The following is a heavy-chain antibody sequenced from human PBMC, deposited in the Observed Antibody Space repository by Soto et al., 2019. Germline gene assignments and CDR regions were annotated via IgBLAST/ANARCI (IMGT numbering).Heavy chain of an antibody. D-gene: IGHD1-7*01. J-gene: IGHJ6*03. V-gene: IGHV4-59*01. CDR3: ARGYNWNYLYYYYYMDV. CDR2: IYYSGST. CDR1: GGSISSYY. Sequence: SETLSLTCTVSGGSISSYYWSWIRQPPGKGLEWIGYIYYSGSTNYNPSLKSRVTISVDTSKNQFSLKLSSVTAADTAVYYCARGYNWNYLYYYYYMDVWGKGTTVTVSS.